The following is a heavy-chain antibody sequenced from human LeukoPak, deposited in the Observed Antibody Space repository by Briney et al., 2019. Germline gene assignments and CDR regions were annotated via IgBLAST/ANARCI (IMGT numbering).Heavy chain of an antibody. CDR3: ARAVYRGSFDY. J-gene: IGHJ4*02. V-gene: IGHV4-34*01. CDR2: INHSEST. CDR1: GGSFSGYY. D-gene: IGHD1-26*01. Sequence: SETLSLTCAVYGGSFSGYYWSWIRQPPGKGLEWIGEINHSESTNYNPSLKSRVTISVDTSKNQFSLKLSSVTAADTAVYYCARAVYRGSFDYWGQGTLVTVSS.